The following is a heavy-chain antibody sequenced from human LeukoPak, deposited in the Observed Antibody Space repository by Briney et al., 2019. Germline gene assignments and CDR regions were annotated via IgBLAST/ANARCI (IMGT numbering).Heavy chain of an antibody. CDR3: ARVTTGTIDY. CDR2: ISYTGSS. D-gene: IGHD1-1*01. V-gene: IGHV4-59*01. J-gene: IGHJ4*02. Sequence: SETLSLTCTVSGGSINRYYWGWIRQPPGKGLEWIGYISYTGSSNYIPSLKSRVTISVDTSKNQFSLNLSSVTAADTAVYYCARVTTGTIDYWGQGTLVTVSS. CDR1: GGSINRYY.